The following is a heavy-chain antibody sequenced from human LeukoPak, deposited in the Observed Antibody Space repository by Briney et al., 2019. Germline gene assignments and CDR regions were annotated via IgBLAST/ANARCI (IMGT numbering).Heavy chain of an antibody. Sequence: PGGSLRLSCAASGFTFSSYSMNWVRQAPGKGLEWVSSISSSSSYIYYADSVKGRFTISRDNSKNTLYLQMNSLRAEDTAVYYCARDSNIAANYYGMDVWGQGTTVTVSS. CDR1: GFTFSSYS. V-gene: IGHV3-21*01. D-gene: IGHD6-6*01. J-gene: IGHJ6*02. CDR2: ISSSSSYI. CDR3: ARDSNIAANYYGMDV.